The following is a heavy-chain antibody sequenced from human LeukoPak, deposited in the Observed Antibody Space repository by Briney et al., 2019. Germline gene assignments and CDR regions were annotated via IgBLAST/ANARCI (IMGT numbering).Heavy chain of an antibody. CDR1: GFTVTDNH. CDR3: ARESRRTVTTVFDI. J-gene: IGHJ3*02. CDR2: TYSGGTT. D-gene: IGHD4-17*01. Sequence: GGSLRLSCAASGFTVTDNHMTSVRQAPGQGLQWVSITYSGGTTYYADFVKDRFTMSRDNSRNTLYLHLNSLGADDTAMYYCARESRRTVTTVFDIWGQGTMVTVSS. V-gene: IGHV3-66*01.